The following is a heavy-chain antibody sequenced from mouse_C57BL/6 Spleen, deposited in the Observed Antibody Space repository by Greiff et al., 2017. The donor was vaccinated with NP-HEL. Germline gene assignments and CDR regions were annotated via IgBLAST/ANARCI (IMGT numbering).Heavy chain of an antibody. D-gene: IGHD1-1*01. CDR3: ARQRGPTVVAFYWYFDV. J-gene: IGHJ1*03. V-gene: IGHV5-9*01. CDR1: GFTFSSYT. Sequence: EVQLVESGGGLVKPGGSLKLSCAASGFTFSSYTMSWVRQTPEKRLEWVATISGGGGNTYYPDSVKGRFTISRDNAKNTLYLQMSSLRSEDTALYYCARQRGPTVVAFYWYFDVWGTGTTVTVSS. CDR2: ISGGGGNT.